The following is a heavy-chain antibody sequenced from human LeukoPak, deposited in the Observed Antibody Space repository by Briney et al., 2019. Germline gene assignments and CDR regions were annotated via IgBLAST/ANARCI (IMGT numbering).Heavy chain of an antibody. V-gene: IGHV1-69*13. J-gene: IGHJ3*02. CDR3: ARDKGGLRIMDAFDI. D-gene: IGHD2-15*01. CDR2: IISVFGRT. Sequence: ASVKVSCRASGGTFDSYAINWVRQAPGQGLEWMGAIISVFGRTKYAQNFQGRVTITADEPTSIAYMELSSLTAEDTAIYYCARDKGGLRIMDAFDIWGPGTLVTVSS. CDR1: GGTFDSYA.